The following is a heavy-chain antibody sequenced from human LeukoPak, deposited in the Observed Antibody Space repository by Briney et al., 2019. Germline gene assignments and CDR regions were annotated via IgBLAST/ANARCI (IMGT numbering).Heavy chain of an antibody. V-gene: IGHV3-33*01. CDR2: IWYEGSNK. Sequence: PGTSLRLSCAASGFTLSSYGMHRVRQAPGKGPEWVAVIWYEGSNKYYADSVKGRFTISRDNSKNTLYLQMNSLRAEDTAVYYCARAGTKQSLGYYYYGMDVWGQGTTVTVSS. J-gene: IGHJ6*02. CDR1: GFTLSSYG. D-gene: IGHD3-10*01. CDR3: ARAGTKQSLGYYYYGMDV.